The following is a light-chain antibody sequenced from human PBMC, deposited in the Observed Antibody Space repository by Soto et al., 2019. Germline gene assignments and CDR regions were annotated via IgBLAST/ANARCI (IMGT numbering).Light chain of an antibody. CDR3: SSWTSSTTQV. V-gene: IGLV2-14*01. CDR1: SSDVGGYNY. J-gene: IGLJ3*02. Sequence: QSVLTQPASVSGSPGQSITISCTGTSSDVGGYNYVSWYQHHAGKAPTLMIYASSNRPSGVSHRFSGSRSGNTASLTISGLQAEDEADYYCSSWTSSTTQVLGGGTKLTVL. CDR2: ASS.